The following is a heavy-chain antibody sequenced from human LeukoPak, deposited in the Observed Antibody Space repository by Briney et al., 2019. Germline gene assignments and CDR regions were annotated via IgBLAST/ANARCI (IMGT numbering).Heavy chain of an antibody. D-gene: IGHD2-21*02. CDR3: ARDPIVVVTSASFYYYMDV. V-gene: IGHV3-21*01. CDR2: ITSSSTYI. Sequence: GVSLRLSCVASGFTFSSYSMNWVRQAPGKGLEWVSSITSSSTYIYYADSVKGRFTISRDNAKNSLYLQMNSLRAEDTAVYYCARDPIVVVTSASFYYYMDVGGKGTTVTVSS. J-gene: IGHJ6*03. CDR1: GFTFSSYS.